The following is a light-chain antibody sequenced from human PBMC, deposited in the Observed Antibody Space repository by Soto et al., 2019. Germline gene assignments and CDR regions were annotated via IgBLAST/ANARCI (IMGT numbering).Light chain of an antibody. CDR3: QSYDSSLSGVV. Sequence: QSALTQPPSVSGAPGQRVTISCTGSSSNIGAGYDVHWYQQLPGTAPKLLIYGNSNRPSGVPDRFSGSKSGTSASLAITGLQAEEEADYYCQSYDSSLSGVVFGGGTKLTVL. J-gene: IGLJ2*01. V-gene: IGLV1-40*01. CDR1: SSNIGAGYD. CDR2: GNS.